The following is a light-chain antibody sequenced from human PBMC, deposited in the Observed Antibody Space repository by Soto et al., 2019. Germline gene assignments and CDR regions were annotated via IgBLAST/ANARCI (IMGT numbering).Light chain of an antibody. CDR3: MQALPTPLT. CDR2: LGS. V-gene: IGKV2-28*01. J-gene: IGKJ4*01. Sequence: DIVMTQSPLSLPVTPGEPASISCRSSQSLLHSNGYNYLDWYLQKPGQSPQLLIYLGSNRASGVPDRFSGSGSGTDFTLKISRVEAEDVGVYYCMQALPTPLTFGAGTKVDIX. CDR1: QSLLHSNGYNY.